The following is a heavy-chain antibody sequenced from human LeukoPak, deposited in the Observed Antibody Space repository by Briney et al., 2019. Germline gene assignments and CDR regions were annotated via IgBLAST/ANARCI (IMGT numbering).Heavy chain of an antibody. Sequence: PGGSLRLSCAASGFTFSSYAMHWVRQAPGKGLEWVAVISYDGSNKYYADSVKGRFTISRDNSKNTLYLQMNSLRAEDTAVYYCGCSGSDAFDIWGQGTMVTVSS. CDR3: GCSGSDAFDI. CDR2: ISYDGSNK. V-gene: IGHV3-30*04. D-gene: IGHD2-15*01. CDR1: GFTFSSYA. J-gene: IGHJ3*02.